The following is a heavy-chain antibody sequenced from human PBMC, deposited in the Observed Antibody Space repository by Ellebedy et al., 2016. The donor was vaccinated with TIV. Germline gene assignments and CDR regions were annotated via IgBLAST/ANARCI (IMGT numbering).Heavy chain of an antibody. CDR2: ISYDGSNK. Sequence: PGGSLRLSCAASGFTFSSYWMSWVRQAPGKGLEWVAVISYDGSNKYYADSVKGRFTISRDNSKNTLYLQMNSLRAEDTAVYYCARDREGTNALLWFGGTGFDYWGQGTLVTVSS. J-gene: IGHJ4*02. V-gene: IGHV3-30*03. CDR1: GFTFSSYW. D-gene: IGHD3-10*01. CDR3: ARDREGTNALLWFGGTGFDY.